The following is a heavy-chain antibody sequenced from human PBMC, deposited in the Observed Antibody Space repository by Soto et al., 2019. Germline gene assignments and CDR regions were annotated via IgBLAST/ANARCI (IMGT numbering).Heavy chain of an antibody. CDR1: GGSMKNYY. CDR2: VFYSGST. D-gene: IGHD1-26*01. CDR3: AMTVATLYNLFDP. J-gene: IGHJ5*02. V-gene: IGHV4-59*08. Sequence: SETLSLTCTVSGGSMKNYYWSWIRQPPGKGLEWIGHVFYSGSTKYNPSLKSRVTISVDTSKNLFSLRLNSVTAADTAVYYCAMTVATLYNLFDPCGQGTLVTVSS.